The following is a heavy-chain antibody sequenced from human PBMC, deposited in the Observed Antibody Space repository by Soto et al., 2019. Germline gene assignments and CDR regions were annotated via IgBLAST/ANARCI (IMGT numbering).Heavy chain of an antibody. J-gene: IGHJ6*02. D-gene: IGHD4-17*01. Sequence: EVQLVESGGGLVQPAGSLTLSCAASGFTFSSYWIHWVRQAPGKGLVWVSRIKGDGSRTDYADSVKGRFTISRDKAKNTVYLQMNSLRDEDTAVYYCAIGLPGYYGMDVWGQGTTVTVSS. CDR3: AIGLPGYYGMDV. CDR1: GFTFSSYW. V-gene: IGHV3-74*01. CDR2: IKGDGSRT.